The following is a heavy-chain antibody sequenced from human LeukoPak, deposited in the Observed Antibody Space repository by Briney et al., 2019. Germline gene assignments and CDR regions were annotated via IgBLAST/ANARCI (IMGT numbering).Heavy chain of an antibody. CDR3: VRDGSYYDSSGSYYLY. J-gene: IGHJ4*02. CDR1: GGTFSTYA. D-gene: IGHD3-22*01. V-gene: IGHV1-69*13. CDR2: ITPMFGTA. Sequence: SVKVSCKASGGTFSTYAISWVRQAPGQGLEWMGGITPMFGTANYAQKFQGRVTITADDSTSTAYMELSSLRSEDTAVYYCVRDGSYYDSSGSYYLYWGQGTLVTVSS.